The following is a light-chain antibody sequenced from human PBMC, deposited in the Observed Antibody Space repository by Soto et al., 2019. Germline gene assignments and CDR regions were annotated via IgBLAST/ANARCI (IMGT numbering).Light chain of an antibody. J-gene: IGKJ1*01. CDR3: QQYKSFPWT. CDR1: QTISSW. CDR2: KAS. V-gene: IGKV1-5*03. Sequence: DIQRTQSPSTLSGSVGDRVTITCRASQTISSWLAWYQQKPGKAPKLLIYKASTLKSGVPSRFSGFGSETEFTLTISSLQPDDFATYYCQQYKSFPWTFGQGTKVDIK.